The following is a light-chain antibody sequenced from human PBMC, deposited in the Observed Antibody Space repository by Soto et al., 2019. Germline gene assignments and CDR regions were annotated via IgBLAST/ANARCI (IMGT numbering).Light chain of an antibody. CDR1: SGSIASNF. CDR3: QSFNNSDHV. V-gene: IGLV6-57*03. J-gene: IGLJ1*01. CDR2: EDT. Sequence: FMLTQPHCVSESPGKTVTISCTRSSGSIASNFVQWFQQRPGSAPSTLIYEDTQRPSGVPDRFSGSIDTSSNSAFLSISGLKTEDEADYYCQSFNNSDHVFGTGTKVTVL.